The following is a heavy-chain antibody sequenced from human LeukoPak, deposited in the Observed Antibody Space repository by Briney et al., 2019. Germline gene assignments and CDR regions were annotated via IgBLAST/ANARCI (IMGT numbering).Heavy chain of an antibody. D-gene: IGHD3-22*01. Sequence: GGSLRLSCAASGFTVSSNYMSWVRQAPGEGLEWVSVIYSGGSTYYADSVKGRFTISRDNSKNTLYLQMNSLRAEDTAVYYSARGGPYYYDSSGYYSPFDYWGQGTLVTVSS. CDR2: IYSGGST. J-gene: IGHJ4*02. CDR3: ARGGPYYYDSSGYYSPFDY. CDR1: GFTVSSNY. V-gene: IGHV3-53*01.